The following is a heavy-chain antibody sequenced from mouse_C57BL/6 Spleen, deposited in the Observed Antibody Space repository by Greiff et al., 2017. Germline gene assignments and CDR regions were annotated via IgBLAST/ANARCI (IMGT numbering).Heavy chain of an antibody. Sequence: VQLQQSGPELVKPGASVKMSCKASGYTFTDYNMSWVKQSHGKSLEWIGYINPNTGGTSYNQKFKGKATLTVNKSSSTAYMELRSLTSEDSAVYYSARSLYSLRDLFADWGQGTLVTVSA. J-gene: IGHJ3*01. CDR2: INPNTGGT. V-gene: IGHV1-22*01. CDR3: ARSLYSLRDLFAD. D-gene: IGHD1-1*01. CDR1: GYTFTDYN.